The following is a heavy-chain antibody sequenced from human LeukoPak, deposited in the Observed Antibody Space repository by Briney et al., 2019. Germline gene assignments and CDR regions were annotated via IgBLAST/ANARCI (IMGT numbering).Heavy chain of an antibody. CDR1: GFSFSSYA. J-gene: IGHJ4*02. Sequence: GGSLRLSCAASGFSFSSYAMCWVRQAPGKGLEWVSGISSSSSYIYYADSVKGRFTISRDNAKNSLYLQMNSLRAEDTAVYYCAREKGVGATMEGATDYWGQGTLVTVSS. CDR3: AREKGVGATMEGATDY. D-gene: IGHD1-26*01. V-gene: IGHV3-21*01. CDR2: ISSSSSYI.